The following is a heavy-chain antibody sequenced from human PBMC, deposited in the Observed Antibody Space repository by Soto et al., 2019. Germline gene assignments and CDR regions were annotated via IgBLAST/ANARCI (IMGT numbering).Heavy chain of an antibody. CDR3: ASDKITGIFDY. CDR2: INHSGST. CDR1: GGSFSGYD. D-gene: IGHD2-8*02. V-gene: IGHV4-34*01. J-gene: IGHJ4*02. Sequence: QVQLQQWGAGLLKPSETLSLTCAVYGGSFSGYDWTWIRHPPGTGLEWMGEINHSGSTNYNPSLKSRLTISVDTSKNQFSLKLTSVTAADTAVYYCASDKITGIFDYWGQGTLVTVSS.